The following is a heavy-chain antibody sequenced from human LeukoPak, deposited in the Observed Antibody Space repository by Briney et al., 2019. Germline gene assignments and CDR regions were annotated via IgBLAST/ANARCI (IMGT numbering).Heavy chain of an antibody. CDR1: GGSFSGYY. Sequence: SETLSLTCAVYGGSFSGYYWSWIRQPPGKGLEWIGEINHSGSTNYNPSLKSRVTISVDTSKNQFSLKLSSVTAADTAVYYCARGSWLRYGSGKSAFDIWGQGTMVTVSS. CDR2: INHSGST. CDR3: ARGSWLRYGSGKSAFDI. J-gene: IGHJ3*02. V-gene: IGHV4-34*01. D-gene: IGHD3-10*01.